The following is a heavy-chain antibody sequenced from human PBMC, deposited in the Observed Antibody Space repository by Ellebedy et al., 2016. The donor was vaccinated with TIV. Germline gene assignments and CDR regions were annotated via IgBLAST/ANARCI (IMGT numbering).Heavy chain of an antibody. Sequence: ASGFTFSSYAMAWVRQAPGKGLEWVSAISGSGGATYYADPVKGRLTISRDNSKNTLFLQMNSLRAEDTAVYYCAKGLGCSGGDCYSGHAFDIWGQGTMVTVSS. CDR1: GFTFSSYA. J-gene: IGHJ3*02. CDR2: ISGSGGAT. D-gene: IGHD2-15*01. CDR3: AKGLGCSGGDCYSGHAFDI. V-gene: IGHV3-23*01.